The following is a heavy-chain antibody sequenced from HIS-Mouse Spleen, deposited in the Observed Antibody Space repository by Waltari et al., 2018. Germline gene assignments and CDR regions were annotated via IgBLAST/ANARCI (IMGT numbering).Heavy chain of an antibody. CDR3: AREIPYSSSWYDWYFDL. J-gene: IGHJ2*01. CDR2: YDYSGGT. Sequence: QLQLQESGPGLVKPSETLSLTCTVSGGSISSSSYYWGWIRQPPGKGLEWIGSYDYSGGTYYNPYIKSRVTISVDTSKNQFSLKLSSVTAADTAVYYCAREIPYSSSWYDWYFDLWGRGTLVTVSS. CDR1: GGSISSSSYY. V-gene: IGHV4-39*07. D-gene: IGHD6-13*01.